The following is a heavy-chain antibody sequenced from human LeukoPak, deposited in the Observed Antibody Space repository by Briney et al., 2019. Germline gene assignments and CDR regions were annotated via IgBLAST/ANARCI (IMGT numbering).Heavy chain of an antibody. CDR2: IYNTGAT. V-gene: IGHV3-53*01. CDR3: ARIEWERLGRAFDI. D-gene: IGHD1-26*01. J-gene: IGHJ3*02. CDR1: GFTVSDNY. Sequence: PRGSLRLSCAASGFTVSDNYMTWVRQAPGKGLEWVSSIYNTGATHYAESVKGRFTISRDNSKNTLFLQMNSLRAEDMAVYYCARIEWERLGRAFDIWGQGTMVTVSS.